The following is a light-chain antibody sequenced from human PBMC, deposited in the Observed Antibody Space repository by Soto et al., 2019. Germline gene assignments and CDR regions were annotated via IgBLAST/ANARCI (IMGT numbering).Light chain of an antibody. CDR2: DVN. J-gene: IGLJ3*02. CDR3: SSYTSSSTVV. V-gene: IGLV2-14*01. Sequence: QSALTQPASVSGSPGQSITISCTGTSSDVGGYNYVSWYQQHPGKAPKLMIYDVNNRPSGVSNRFSGSKSGNTASLTISGLQAEDEADYYCSSYTSSSTVVFGGWTKLTVL. CDR1: SSDVGGYNY.